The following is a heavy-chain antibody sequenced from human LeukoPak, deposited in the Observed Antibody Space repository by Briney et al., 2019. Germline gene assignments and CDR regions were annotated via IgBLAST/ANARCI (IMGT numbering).Heavy chain of an antibody. CDR3: ARASDSGDWHLGY. CDR1: GDFISRYY. Sequence: SETLSLTCTVSGDFISRYYWSWIRQSPGKGLEWIGYVYDRRGTNYNPSLKSRAIISADTSKNQFSLKVTSVTAADTAVYYCARASDSGDWHLGYWGQGTLVTVSS. V-gene: IGHV4-59*01. J-gene: IGHJ4*02. D-gene: IGHD2-21*02. CDR2: VYDRRGT.